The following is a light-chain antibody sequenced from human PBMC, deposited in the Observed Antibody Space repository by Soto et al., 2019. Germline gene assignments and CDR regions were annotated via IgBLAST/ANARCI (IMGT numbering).Light chain of an antibody. Sequence: DIQMTQSPSTLSASVGDRVTITCRASQSISSRLAWYQQKPGKAPKVLIYDASSLESGVPSRFSGSGSGTEFTLTISSLQPDDFATYYCQQYNSYGTFGQGTKVDIK. J-gene: IGKJ1*01. V-gene: IGKV1-5*01. CDR3: QQYNSYGT. CDR1: QSISSR. CDR2: DAS.